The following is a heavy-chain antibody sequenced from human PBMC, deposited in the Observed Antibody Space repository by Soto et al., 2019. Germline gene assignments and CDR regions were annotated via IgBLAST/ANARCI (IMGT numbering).Heavy chain of an antibody. CDR3: ARMLSSSVDN. D-gene: IGHD2-2*01. Sequence: ASVKVSCKASGYSFSSYGITWGRQAPGQGLEWMGWISTYIGNAKYAQKFQGRVTLTTDTSTGTAYMELRSLRSDDTAVYYCARMLSSSVDNWGQGTLVTVSS. CDR2: ISTYIGNA. J-gene: IGHJ4*02. V-gene: IGHV1-18*01. CDR1: GYSFSSYG.